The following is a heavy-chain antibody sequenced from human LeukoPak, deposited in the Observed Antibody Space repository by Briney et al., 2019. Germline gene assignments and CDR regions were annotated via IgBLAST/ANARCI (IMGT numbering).Heavy chain of an antibody. CDR1: GYTFTSYG. Sequence: GASVKVSCKASGYTFTSYGISWVRQAPGQGLEWMGWISAYNGNTNYAQKFQGRVTITRDTSASTAYMELSSLRSEDTAVYYCASTLWFGELCLDYWGQGTLVTVSS. J-gene: IGHJ4*02. V-gene: IGHV1-18*01. CDR3: ASTLWFGELCLDY. D-gene: IGHD3-10*01. CDR2: ISAYNGNT.